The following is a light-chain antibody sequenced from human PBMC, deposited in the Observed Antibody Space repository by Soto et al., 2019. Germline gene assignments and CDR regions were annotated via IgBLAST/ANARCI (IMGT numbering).Light chain of an antibody. Sequence: QSVLTQPPSVSAAPGQTVTITCSGTYSNIGNNFVSWYQQLPGTAPRLLIYSNDQRPSGVPDRVSGSKSGTSASLAISGLQSDDEADYYCAAWDDSLNGYVFGTGTKLTVL. CDR1: YSNIGNNF. CDR3: AAWDDSLNGYV. CDR2: SND. V-gene: IGLV1-44*01. J-gene: IGLJ1*01.